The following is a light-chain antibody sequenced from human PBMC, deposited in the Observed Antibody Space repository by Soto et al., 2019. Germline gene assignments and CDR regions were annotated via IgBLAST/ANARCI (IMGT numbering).Light chain of an antibody. Sequence: DRQMTQAPSTLSASVVDRVNITCRASQSISSWLAWYQQKPGKAPKLLIYAASTLQSGVPSRFSGSGSGTDFTLTISCVQSDDFATYSYQRYHSSPLPFAPGTRVDIK. V-gene: IGKV1-5*01. CDR1: QSISSW. J-gene: IGKJ3*01. CDR3: QRYHSSPLP. CDR2: AAS.